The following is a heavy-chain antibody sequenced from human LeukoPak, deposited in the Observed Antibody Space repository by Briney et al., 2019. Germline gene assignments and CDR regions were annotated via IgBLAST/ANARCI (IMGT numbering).Heavy chain of an antibody. D-gene: IGHD3-10*01. J-gene: IGHJ4*02. V-gene: IGHV4-34*01. CDR2: INHSGST. Sequence: PSETLSLTCAVYGGSFSGYYWSWIRQPPGKGLEWIGEINHSGSTNYNPSLKSRVTISVDTSKNQFSLKLSSVTAADTAVYYCARDGFATNSNFDYWGQGTLVTVSS. CDR3: ARDGFATNSNFDY. CDR1: GGSFSGYY.